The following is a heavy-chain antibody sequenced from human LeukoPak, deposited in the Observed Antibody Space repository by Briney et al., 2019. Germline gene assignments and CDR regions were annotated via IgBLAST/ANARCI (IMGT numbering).Heavy chain of an antibody. D-gene: IGHD1-26*01. CDR1: GFTFSSYS. Sequence: GGSLRLSCAASGFTFSSYSMNWVRQAPGKGLEWVSYISSSSSSTIYYADSVKGRFTIPRDNAKNSLYLRMNSLRAEDTAVYYCARMNSGSYSTDDAFDIWAKGQWSPSLQ. CDR2: ISSSSSSTI. CDR3: ARMNSGSYSTDDAFDI. V-gene: IGHV3-48*04. J-gene: IGHJ3*02.